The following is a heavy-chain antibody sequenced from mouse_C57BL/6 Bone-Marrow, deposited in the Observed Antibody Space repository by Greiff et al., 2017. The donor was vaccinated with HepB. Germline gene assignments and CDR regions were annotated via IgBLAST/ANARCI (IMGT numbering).Heavy chain of an antibody. J-gene: IGHJ2*01. CDR2: INPSTGGT. CDR1: GYSFTGYY. V-gene: IGHV1-42*01. CDR3: ARYGGSSYEDYFDY. Sequence: EVQLQQSGPELVKPGASVKISCKASGYSFTGYYMNWVKQSPEKSLEWIGEINPSTGGTTYNQKFKAKATLTVDKSSSTAYMQLKSLTSEDSAVYYCARYGGSSYEDYFDYWGQGTTLPVSS. D-gene: IGHD1-1*01.